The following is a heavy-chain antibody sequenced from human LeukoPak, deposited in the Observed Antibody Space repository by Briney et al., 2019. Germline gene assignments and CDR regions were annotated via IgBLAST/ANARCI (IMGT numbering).Heavy chain of an antibody. CDR3: ARDPYSGNYGAYYYYYMDV. V-gene: IGHV3-21*06. CDR1: GFTFSSYN. Sequence: GGSLRLSCAASGFTFSSYNMNWVRQAPGKGLEWVSSITSSSSYIYYAASVKGRFTISRDNAKNSLYLQMDSLRVEDTAEYYCARDPYSGNYGAYYYYYMDVWGKGTTVTVSS. J-gene: IGHJ6*03. D-gene: IGHD1-26*01. CDR2: ITSSSSYI.